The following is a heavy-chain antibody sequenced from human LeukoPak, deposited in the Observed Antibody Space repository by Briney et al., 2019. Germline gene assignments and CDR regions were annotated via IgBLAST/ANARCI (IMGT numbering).Heavy chain of an antibody. J-gene: IGHJ4*02. CDR3: AKDIIAAALFDY. CDR1: GFTFSNDW. Sequence: AGGSLRLSCAVSGFTFSNDWMHWVRQAPGKGLEWVSAISGSGGSTYYADSVKGRFTISRDNSKNTLYLQMNSLRAEDTAVYYCAKDIIAAALFDYWGQGTLVTVSS. D-gene: IGHD6-13*01. CDR2: ISGSGGST. V-gene: IGHV3-23*01.